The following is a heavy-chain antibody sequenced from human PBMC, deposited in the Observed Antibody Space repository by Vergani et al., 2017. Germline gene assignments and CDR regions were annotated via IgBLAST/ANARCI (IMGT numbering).Heavy chain of an antibody. D-gene: IGHD1-7*01. J-gene: IGHJ6*03. V-gene: IGHV1-69*01. Sequence: QVQLVQSGAEVKKPGSSVKVSCKASGGTFSSYAISWVRQATGQGLEWMGGIIPICGTANYAQKFQGRVTITADEYTSTAYMELSSLRSEDTAVYYCARDTANWNYLTPEGYYYYMDVWGKGTTVTVSS. CDR3: ARDTANWNYLTPEGYYYYMDV. CDR1: GGTFSSYA. CDR2: IIPICGTA.